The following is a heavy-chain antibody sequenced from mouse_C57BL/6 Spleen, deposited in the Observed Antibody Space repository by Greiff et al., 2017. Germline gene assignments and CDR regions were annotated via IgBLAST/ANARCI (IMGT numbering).Heavy chain of an antibody. CDR2: INPYNGGT. CDR1: GYTFTDYY. J-gene: IGHJ1*03. D-gene: IGHD1-1*01. V-gene: IGHV1-19*01. CDR3: ASYYGSRGGYFDV. Sequence: EVQLQQSGPVLVKPGASVKMSCKASGYTFTDYYMNWVKQSHGKSLEWIGVINPYNGGTSYNQKFKGKATLTVDKSSSTAYMELNSLTSEDSAVYYCASYYGSRGGYFDVWGTGTTVTVSS.